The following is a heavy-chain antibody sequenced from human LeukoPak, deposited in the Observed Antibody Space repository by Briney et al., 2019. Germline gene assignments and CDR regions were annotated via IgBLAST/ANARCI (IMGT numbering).Heavy chain of an antibody. Sequence: GGSLRLSCAASGFTFDDYTMHWVRQAPGKGLEWVSLISWDGGSTYYADSVKGRFTISRDNSKNSLYLQMNSLRAEDTAVYYCARDQGGSYSYWGQGTLVTVSS. CDR3: ARDQGGSYSY. CDR2: ISWDGGST. D-gene: IGHD1-26*01. J-gene: IGHJ4*02. V-gene: IGHV3-43*01. CDR1: GFTFDDYT.